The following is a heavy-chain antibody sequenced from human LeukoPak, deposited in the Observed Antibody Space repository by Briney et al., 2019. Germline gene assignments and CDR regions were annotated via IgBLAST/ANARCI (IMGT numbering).Heavy chain of an antibody. V-gene: IGHV3-66*01. Sequence: GGSLRLSWVASGFSFSSSSLNSVSQAPGKGLEWVSIIYSGGGTYYADSVKGRLTISRDNSKNTLYLQMNSLRAEDTSVYYCARLFPFDRFDLWGQGTLVTVSS. D-gene: IGHD2-21*01. CDR3: ARLFPFDRFDL. J-gene: IGHJ5*02. CDR1: GFSFSSSS. CDR2: IYSGGGT.